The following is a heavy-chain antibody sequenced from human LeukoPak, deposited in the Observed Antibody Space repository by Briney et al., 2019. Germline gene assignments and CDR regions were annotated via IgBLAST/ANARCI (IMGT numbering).Heavy chain of an antibody. J-gene: IGHJ4*02. CDR1: GGSFSVYY. CDR3: PSQGYCSSTSCSAPVGY. CDR2: INHSGST. V-gene: IGHV4-34*01. D-gene: IGHD2-2*01. Sequence: SETLSLTCAVYGGSFSVYYWSWIRQPPGKGLEWIGEINHSGSTNYNPSLKSRVTISVDTSKNQFSLKLSSVTAADTAVYYCPSQGYCSSTSCSAPVGYWGQGTLVTVSS.